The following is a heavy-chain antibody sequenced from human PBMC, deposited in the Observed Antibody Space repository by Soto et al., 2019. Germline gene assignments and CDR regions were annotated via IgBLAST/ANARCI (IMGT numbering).Heavy chain of an antibody. CDR3: ARAGGTNGWIMY. CDR2: IYHSGST. D-gene: IGHD1-1*01. Sequence: QLQLQESGSGLVKPSQTLSLTCAVSGGSISSGGYSWSWIRQPPGKGLEWIGYIYHSGSTYYNPSLKSRVTTSVDRSKNPFSRKLSSVTAADTAVYYCARAGGTNGWIMYWGQGTLVTVSS. CDR1: GGSISSGGYS. J-gene: IGHJ4*02. V-gene: IGHV4-30-2*01.